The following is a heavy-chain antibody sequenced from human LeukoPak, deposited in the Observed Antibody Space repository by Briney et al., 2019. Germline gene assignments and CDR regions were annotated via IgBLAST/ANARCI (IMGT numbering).Heavy chain of an antibody. CDR2: MYLSGTT. J-gene: IGHJ4*02. CDR1: GDSIDSLDL. D-gene: IGHD3-22*01. Sequence: PSETLSLTCTVSGDSIDSLDLWSWVRQPPGKGLEWIGEMYLSGTTHSNPSVKSRVTISIDKSKNQFFLNLSSVTAADTAVYYCAGLVGRYSSGLYYYYFDYWGQGTLVTVSS. CDR3: AGLVGRYSSGLYYYYFDY. V-gene: IGHV4-4*02.